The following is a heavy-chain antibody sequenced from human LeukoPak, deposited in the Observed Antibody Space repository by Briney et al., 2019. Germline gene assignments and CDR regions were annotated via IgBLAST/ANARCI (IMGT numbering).Heavy chain of an antibody. CDR1: GGTFSSYA. D-gene: IGHD5-12*01. J-gene: IGHJ4*02. Sequence: SVKVSCKASGGTFSSYAISWVRQAPGQGLEWMGRVIPILGIANYAQKFQGRVTITADKSTSTAYMELSSLRSEDTAVYYCARVSSGYGYFDYWGQGTLVTVSS. V-gene: IGHV1-69*04. CDR3: ARVSSGYGYFDY. CDR2: VIPILGIA.